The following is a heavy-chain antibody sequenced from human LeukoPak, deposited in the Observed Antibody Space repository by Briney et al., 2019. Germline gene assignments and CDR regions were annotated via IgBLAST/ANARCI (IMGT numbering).Heavy chain of an antibody. J-gene: IGHJ3*02. CDR1: GFTFDDYA. D-gene: IGHD6-13*01. Sequence: GGSLRLSCAASGFTFDDYAMHWVRQAPGKGLEWVSGISWNSGSIGYADSVKGRFTISRDNAKNSLYLQMNSLRAEDMALYYCAKSAAGSPGAFDIWGQETMVTVSS. CDR3: AKSAAGSPGAFDI. V-gene: IGHV3-9*03. CDR2: ISWNSGSI.